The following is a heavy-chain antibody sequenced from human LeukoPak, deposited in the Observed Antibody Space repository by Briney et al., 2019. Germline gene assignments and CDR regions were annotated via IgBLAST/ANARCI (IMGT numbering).Heavy chain of an antibody. V-gene: IGHV5-51*01. D-gene: IGHD3-9*01. J-gene: IGHJ4*02. CDR2: IYPGDSDT. CDR3: ARRGSGGFDWFSFDY. CDR1: GYSFTSYW. Sequence: GESLKISCKGSGYSFTSYWIGWVRQLPGKGLEWMGIIYPGDSDTRYSPSFQGQVTISADKSISTAYLQWSSLKASDTAMYYCARRGSGGFDWFSFDYWGQGTLVTVSS.